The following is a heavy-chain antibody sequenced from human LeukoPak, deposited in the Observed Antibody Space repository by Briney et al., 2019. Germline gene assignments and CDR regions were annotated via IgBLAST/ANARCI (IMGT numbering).Heavy chain of an antibody. CDR1: GFTFSSYG. Sequence: GGSLRLSCAASGFTFSSYGMHWVRQAPGKGLEWVAFIRYDGTNKYYADSVKGRFTISRDNSKNTLYLQMNSLRAEDTAVYYCAKAKNNWNYFDYWGQGTLVTVSS. CDR3: AKAKNNWNYFDY. V-gene: IGHV3-30*02. D-gene: IGHD1-20*01. J-gene: IGHJ4*02. CDR2: IRYDGTNK.